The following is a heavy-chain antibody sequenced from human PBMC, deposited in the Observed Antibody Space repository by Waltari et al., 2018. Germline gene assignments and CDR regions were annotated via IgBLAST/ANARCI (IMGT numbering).Heavy chain of an antibody. CDR1: GFSFTSYW. CDR2: LHPGGSEA. J-gene: IGHJ4*02. V-gene: IGHV5-51*01. D-gene: IGHD3-9*01. CDR3: ARASAFRDYYNVLTGYDPFDS. Sequence: EVPLVQSGAEVKKPGESLKISCKASGFSFTSYWIGWVRQMPGKGLEWVGLLHPGGSEARYGPPYQGQVTSSADKSLGTAYLQWTSLKASDSAIYYCARASAFRDYYNVLTGYDPFDSWGQGTLVSVSS.